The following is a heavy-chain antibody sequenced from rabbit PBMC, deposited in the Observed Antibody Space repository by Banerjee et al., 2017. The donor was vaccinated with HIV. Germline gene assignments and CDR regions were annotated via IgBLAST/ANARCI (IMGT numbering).Heavy chain of an antibody. CDR3: ARDLTGGGGVTPGL. Sequence: QEQLEESGGDLVKPETSLTLTCTASGFSFSSGYCMCWVRQAPGKGLEWIACIDAGKSGSTYYASWAKGRFTISKTSSTTVTLQLNSLTAADTAIYFCARDLTGGGGVTPGLWGPGTLVTVS. D-gene: IGHD1-1*01. CDR2: IDAGKSGST. J-gene: IGHJ4*01. V-gene: IGHV1S45*01. CDR1: GFSFSSGYC.